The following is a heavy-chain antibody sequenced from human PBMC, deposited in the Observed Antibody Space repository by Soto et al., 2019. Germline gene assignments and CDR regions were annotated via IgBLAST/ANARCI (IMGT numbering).Heavy chain of an antibody. CDR2: INSDGSST. V-gene: IGHV3-74*01. J-gene: IGHJ6*03. CDR1: GFTFSSYW. Sequence: LRLSCAASGFTFSSYWMHWVRQAPGKGLVWVSRINSDGSSTSYADSVKGRFTISRDNAKNTLYLQMNSLRAEDTAVYYCARVGHYDFWSGYYSYYYYMDVWGKGNTVTVSS. CDR3: ARVGHYDFWSGYYSYYYYMDV. D-gene: IGHD3-3*01.